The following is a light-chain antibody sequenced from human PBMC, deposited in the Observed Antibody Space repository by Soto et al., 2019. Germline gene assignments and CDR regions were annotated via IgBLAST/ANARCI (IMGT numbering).Light chain of an antibody. J-gene: IGKJ3*01. CDR1: QSISSY. CDR2: AAS. Sequence: DIQMTQSPSSLSASVGDRVTITCRASQSISSYLNWYHQKPGKAPKLLIYAASSLQSGVPSRFSGSGSGTDFTLTISSLQPEDFATHYCQQSYSTPFTFGPVTKVDIK. V-gene: IGKV1-39*01. CDR3: QQSYSTPFT.